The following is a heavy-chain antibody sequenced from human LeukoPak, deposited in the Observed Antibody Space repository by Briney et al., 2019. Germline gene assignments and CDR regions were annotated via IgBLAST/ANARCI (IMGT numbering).Heavy chain of an antibody. CDR3: AREAVAALRHWFDP. Sequence: ASVTVSCKASGYTFTSYGISWVRQAPGQGLEWMGWISAYNGNTNYAQKLQGRVTMTTDTSTSTAYMELRSLRSDDTAVYYCAREAVAALRHWFDPWGQGTLVTVSS. CDR1: GYTFTSYG. D-gene: IGHD6-19*01. CDR2: ISAYNGNT. J-gene: IGHJ5*02. V-gene: IGHV1-18*01.